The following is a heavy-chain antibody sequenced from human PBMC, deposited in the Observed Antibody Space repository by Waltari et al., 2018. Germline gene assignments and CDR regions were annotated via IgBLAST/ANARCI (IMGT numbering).Heavy chain of an antibody. D-gene: IGHD6-19*01. V-gene: IGHV3-7*01. CDR3: VRDVSGWYYDYYYMDV. CDR1: GFTFSSYW. Sequence: EVQLVESGGGLVQPGGSLRLSCAASGFTFSSYWMSWVRQAPGKGLEWVGNIKQGGSEKYYVDSVKGRFTSSRDNAKNSLYLQMNSLRAEDTAVYYCVRDVSGWYYDYYYMDVWGKGTTVTVSS. J-gene: IGHJ6*03. CDR2: IKQGGSEK.